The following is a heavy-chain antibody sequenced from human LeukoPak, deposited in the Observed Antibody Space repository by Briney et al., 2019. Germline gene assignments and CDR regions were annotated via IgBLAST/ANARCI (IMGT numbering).Heavy chain of an antibody. CDR1: GYTFTGKF. CDR2: IDPNSGGT. CDR3: ARGPPKSRSDQLLVDY. D-gene: IGHD2-2*01. Sequence: ASVKVSCKASGYTFTGKFMHWVRQAPGQGLEWMGWIDPNSGGTNYAQKLQGRVTMTTDTSTSTAYMELRSLRSDDTAVYYCARGPPKSRSDQLLVDYWGQGTLVTVSS. V-gene: IGHV1-2*02. J-gene: IGHJ4*02.